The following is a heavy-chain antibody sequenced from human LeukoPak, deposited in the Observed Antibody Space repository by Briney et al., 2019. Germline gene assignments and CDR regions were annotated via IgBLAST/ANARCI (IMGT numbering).Heavy chain of an antibody. D-gene: IGHD5-18*01. CDR1: GGSISSSSYY. V-gene: IGHV4-39*01. J-gene: IGHJ6*03. CDR2: IYYSGST. CDR3: ARSGPVASYHYFMDV. Sequence: SETLSLTCTVSGGSISSSSYYWGWIRQPPGKGLEWIGSIYYSGSTKYNTSLMSRVTISVDTSNNQFSLNLTSVTAADTAVYYCARSGPVASYHYFMDVWGKGTAVTVSS.